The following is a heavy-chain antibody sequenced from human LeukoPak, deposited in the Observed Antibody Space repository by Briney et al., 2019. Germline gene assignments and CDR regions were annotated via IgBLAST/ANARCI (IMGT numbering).Heavy chain of an antibody. CDR2: VSGSDENK. V-gene: IGHV3-11*01. CDR1: GFTFSDYY. CDR3: ARAGLGGHYIDY. Sequence: GGSLRLSCAASGFTFSDYYMTWIRQAPGQGLEWFSYVSGSDENKYYAGSVRGRFAISRDNAEKSLFLHMSNVRAEDTAVYYCARAGLGGHYIDYWGQGTLVTVSS. D-gene: IGHD2-15*01. J-gene: IGHJ4*02.